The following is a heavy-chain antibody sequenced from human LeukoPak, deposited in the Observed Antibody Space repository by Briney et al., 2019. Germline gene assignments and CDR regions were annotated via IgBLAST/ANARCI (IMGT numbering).Heavy chain of an antibody. V-gene: IGHV4-39*01. CDR1: GGSISSSSYY. Sequence: SGTLSLTCTVSGGSISSSSYYWGWIRQPPGKGLEWIGSIYYSGSTYYNPSLKSRVTISVDTSKNQFSLKLSSVTAADTAVYYCARHQQLVEYWGQGTLVTVSS. D-gene: IGHD6-13*01. J-gene: IGHJ4*02. CDR2: IYYSGST. CDR3: ARHQQLVEY.